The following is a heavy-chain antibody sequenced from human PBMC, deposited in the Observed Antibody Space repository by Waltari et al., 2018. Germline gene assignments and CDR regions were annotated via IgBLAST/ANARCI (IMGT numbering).Heavy chain of an antibody. Sequence: EVQLVESGGGLVKPGGSLRLSCAASGFTFSSYSMNWVPQAPGKGLEWVSSISSSSSYIYYADSVKGRFTISRDNAKNSLYLQMNSLRAEDTAVYYCARELCSGGSCYFDYWGQGTLVTVSS. D-gene: IGHD2-15*01. J-gene: IGHJ4*02. CDR2: ISSSSSYI. CDR1: GFTFSSYS. V-gene: IGHV3-21*01. CDR3: ARELCSGGSCYFDY.